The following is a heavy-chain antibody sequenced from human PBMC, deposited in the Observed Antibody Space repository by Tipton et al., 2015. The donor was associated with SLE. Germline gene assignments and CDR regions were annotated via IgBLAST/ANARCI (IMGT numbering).Heavy chain of an antibody. CDR2: IKSRGSGGTT. J-gene: IGHJ1*01. CDR3: VHVRDPSSWSLGD. V-gene: IGHV3-15*01. D-gene: IGHD6-13*01. Sequence: GSLRLSCVVSGLIFNDAWMTWVRQAPGKGLEWVGRIKSRGSGGTTDYAAPVKGRFTFSRDDSKNTLYLQMNSLKTEDAAMYYCVHVRDPSSWSLGDWGQGTLVTVSS. CDR1: GLIFNDAW.